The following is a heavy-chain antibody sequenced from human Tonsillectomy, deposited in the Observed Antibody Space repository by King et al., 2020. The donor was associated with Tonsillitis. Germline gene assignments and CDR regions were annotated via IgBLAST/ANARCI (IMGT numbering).Heavy chain of an antibody. D-gene: IGHD3-10*01. Sequence: VQLQQWGAGLLKPSETLSLTCAVYGGSFSDYYWSWIRQPPGKGLEWIGETNHSGSTNYNPSLKSRVTISVDTSKNQFSLKVSSVTAADTAVYYCASISKGHYHGTCAHNATNCFDPWGQGTLVIVSS. J-gene: IGHJ5*02. CDR3: ASISKGHYHGTCAHNATNCFDP. V-gene: IGHV4-34*01. CDR1: GGSFSDYY. CDR2: TNHSGST.